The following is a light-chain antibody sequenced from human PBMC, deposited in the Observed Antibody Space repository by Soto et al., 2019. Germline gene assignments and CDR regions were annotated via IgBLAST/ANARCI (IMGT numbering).Light chain of an antibody. CDR2: DNS. J-gene: IGLJ1*01. CDR3: QVWDSSSDHRV. Sequence: SYELTQPPSVSVAPGQTARITCGGTNIGSKSVHWYQQKPGQASVLVVYDNSDRPSGIPERFSGSNSGNTATLTISRVEAGDEADYYCQVWDSSSDHRVFGTGTKSPS. CDR1: NIGSKS. V-gene: IGLV3-21*02.